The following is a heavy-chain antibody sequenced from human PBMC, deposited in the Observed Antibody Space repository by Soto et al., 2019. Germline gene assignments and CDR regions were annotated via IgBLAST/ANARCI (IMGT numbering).Heavy chain of an antibody. J-gene: IGHJ5*02. CDR1: GGSISSSSYY. Sequence: QLQLQESGPGLVKPSETLSLTCTVSGGSISSSSYYWGWIRQPPGKGLEWIGSIYYSGSTYYNPSLKSRVTISVDTSKNRFSLKLSSVTAADTAVYYCARHGSIAAAGTGWFDPWGQGTLVTVSS. D-gene: IGHD6-13*01. V-gene: IGHV4-39*01. CDR2: IYYSGST. CDR3: ARHGSIAAAGTGWFDP.